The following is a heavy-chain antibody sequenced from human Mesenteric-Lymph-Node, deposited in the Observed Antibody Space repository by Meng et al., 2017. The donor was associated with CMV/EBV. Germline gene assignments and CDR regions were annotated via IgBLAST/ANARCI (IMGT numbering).Heavy chain of an antibody. D-gene: IGHD3-3*01. CDR3: ARVPEGITIFGVVRYYYGMDV. CDR2: IYYSGST. Sequence: GSLRLSCTVSGGSISSSNYYWGWIRQPPGKGLEWIGNIYYSGSTYYNPSLKSRVTISVDTSKNQFSLKLSSVTAADTAVYYCARVPEGITIFGVVRYYYGMDVWGQGTTVTVSS. V-gene: IGHV4-39*07. CDR1: GGSISSSNYY. J-gene: IGHJ6*02.